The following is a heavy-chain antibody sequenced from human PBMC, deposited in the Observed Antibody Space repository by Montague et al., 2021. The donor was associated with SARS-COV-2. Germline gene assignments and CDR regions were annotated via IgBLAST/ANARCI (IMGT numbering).Heavy chain of an antibody. J-gene: IGHJ4*02. CDR3: ANRGARYQRGVWYYFDY. Sequence: SLRLSCAASGFTFSVYGMCLVRQAPGKGLEWASVISDSGGSTYYADSVKGRFTVSRDNSKNTLYLQMNSLRAEDTAVYYYANRGARYQRGVWYYFDYWGQGTLVTVSS. V-gene: IGHV3-23*01. D-gene: IGHD3-10*01. CDR2: ISDSGGST. CDR1: GFTFSVYG.